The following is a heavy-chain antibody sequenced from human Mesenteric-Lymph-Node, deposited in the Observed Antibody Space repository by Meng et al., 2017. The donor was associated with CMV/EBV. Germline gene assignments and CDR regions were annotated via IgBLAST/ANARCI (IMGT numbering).Heavy chain of an antibody. CDR2: IYPGDTNN. Sequence: KSSGCGFERYRKGRGRQKHGKRREWMGNIYPGDTNNKNSQYFQEQVTISADKSISTAYLQWSSLKASDTAMYYCARQEGNWNYVRYWGQGTLVTVSS. D-gene: IGHD1-7*01. V-gene: IGHV5-51*01. CDR1: GCGFERYR. CDR3: ARQEGNWNYVRY. J-gene: IGHJ4*02.